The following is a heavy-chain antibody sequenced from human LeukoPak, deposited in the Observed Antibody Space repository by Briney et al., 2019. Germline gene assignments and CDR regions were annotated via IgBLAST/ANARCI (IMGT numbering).Heavy chain of an antibody. Sequence: SETLSLTCTASGGSISSSSYYWGWIRQPPGKGLEWIGSIYYSGSTYYNPSLKSRVTISVDTSKNQFSLKLSSVTAAGTAVYYCARLVTGIAAAGIDYWGQGTLVTVSS. V-gene: IGHV4-39*01. J-gene: IGHJ4*02. CDR3: ARLVTGIAAAGIDY. CDR2: IYYSGST. D-gene: IGHD6-13*01. CDR1: GGSISSSSYY.